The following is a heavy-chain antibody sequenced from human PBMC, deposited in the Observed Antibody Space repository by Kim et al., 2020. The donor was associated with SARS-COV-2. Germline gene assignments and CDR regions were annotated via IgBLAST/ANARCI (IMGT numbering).Heavy chain of an antibody. D-gene: IGHD6-13*01. CDR3: ARGGQLGIGVYFDY. V-gene: IGHV1-3*01. J-gene: IGHJ4*02. Sequence: SQKFQGRVTITRDTSASTAYMELSSLRSEDTAVYYCARGGQLGIGVYFDYWGQGTLVTVSS.